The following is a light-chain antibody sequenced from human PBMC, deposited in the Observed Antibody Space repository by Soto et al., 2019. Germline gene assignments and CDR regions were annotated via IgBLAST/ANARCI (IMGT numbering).Light chain of an antibody. Sequence: EIVLTQSPATLSLSPGERATRSCRASQSVSSYLAWYQQRPGQAPRLLIYDASNRATGIPARFSGSGSGTDFILTISSLQSEDFAVYYCQQYSKWPLTFGGGTKVDIK. CDR1: QSVSSY. V-gene: IGKV3-11*01. CDR3: QQYSKWPLT. CDR2: DAS. J-gene: IGKJ4*01.